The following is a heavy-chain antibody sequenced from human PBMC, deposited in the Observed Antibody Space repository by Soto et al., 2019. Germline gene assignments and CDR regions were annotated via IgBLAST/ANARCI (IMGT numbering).Heavy chain of an antibody. Sequence: ASVKVSCKTSGYTFTTYGVSWVRQAPGQGLEWMGWISAYNGNTNYAQKLQGRVTMTTDTSTSTAYMELRGLRSDDTAVYYCARDRYYYGSGSYYISWFDPWG. V-gene: IGHV1-18*04. D-gene: IGHD3-10*01. CDR3: ARDRYYYGSGSYYISWFDP. CDR1: GYTFTTYG. CDR2: ISAYNGNT. J-gene: IGHJ5*02.